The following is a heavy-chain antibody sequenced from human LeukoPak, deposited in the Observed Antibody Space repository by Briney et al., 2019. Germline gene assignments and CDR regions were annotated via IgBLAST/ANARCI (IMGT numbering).Heavy chain of an antibody. CDR1: GFTFSNYW. J-gene: IGHJ4*02. Sequence: GGSLRLSCAASGFTFSNYWMSWVRQAPGKGLEWVANIKQDGSEKCYVDSVKGRFTISRDNAKNSLYLQMNSLRAEDTAVYYCAKERERWLQLTLDYWGQGTLVTVSS. CDR3: AKERERWLQLTLDY. CDR2: IKQDGSEK. V-gene: IGHV3-7*01. D-gene: IGHD5-24*01.